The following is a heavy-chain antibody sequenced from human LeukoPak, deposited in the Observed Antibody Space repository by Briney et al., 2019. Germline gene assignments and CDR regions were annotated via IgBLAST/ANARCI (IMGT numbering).Heavy chain of an antibody. CDR2: INPNSGGT. CDR1: GYTFTGYY. V-gene: IGHV1-2*04. D-gene: IGHD3-9*01. J-gene: IGHJ4*02. Sequence: ASVKVSCKASGYTFTGYYMHWVRQAPGQGLEWMGWINPNSGGTNYAQKFQGWVTMTRDTSISTAYMELSRLRSDDTAVYYCARDIASTNYDILTGYYDYWGQGTLVTVSS. CDR3: ARDIASTNYDILTGYYDY.